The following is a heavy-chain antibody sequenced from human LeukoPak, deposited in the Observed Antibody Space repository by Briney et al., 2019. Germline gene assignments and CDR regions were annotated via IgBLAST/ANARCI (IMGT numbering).Heavy chain of an antibody. Sequence: GASVKVSCKASGYTFTDYYIHWVRQAPGQGLEWMGWIDPNTGGTNFAQKFQGRVTMTRDTSITTAYMELSRLRLDDTAVYYCARPRAFSYGQMYYFDYWGQGALVTVSS. CDR2: IDPNTGGT. CDR1: GYTFTDYY. J-gene: IGHJ4*02. CDR3: ARPRAFSYGQMYYFDY. V-gene: IGHV1-2*02. D-gene: IGHD5-18*01.